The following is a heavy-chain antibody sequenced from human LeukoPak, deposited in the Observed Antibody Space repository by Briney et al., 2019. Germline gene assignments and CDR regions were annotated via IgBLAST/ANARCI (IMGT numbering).Heavy chain of an antibody. CDR1: GYSFTTYW. Sequence: GESLKISCKGSGYSFTTYWIGWVRQMPGKGLEWIGIIFPGDSDTTYSPSFQGQVTISADKSISTAYLQWSSLKASDTAIYYCARPTSSGSATDAFDIWGQGTMVTVSS. J-gene: IGHJ3*02. CDR3: ARPTSSGSATDAFDI. CDR2: IFPGDSDT. V-gene: IGHV5-51*01. D-gene: IGHD6-19*01.